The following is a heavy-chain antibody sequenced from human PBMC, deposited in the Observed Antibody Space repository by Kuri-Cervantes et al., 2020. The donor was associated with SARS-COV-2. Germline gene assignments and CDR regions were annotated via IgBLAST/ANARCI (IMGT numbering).Heavy chain of an antibody. CDR2: INPNSGGT. CDR1: GYTFIGYY. D-gene: IGHD6-6*01. Sequence: ASVKVSCKASGYTFIGYYMHWVRQAPGQGLEWMGWINPNSGGTNYAQKFQGRVTITTDESTSTAYMELSSLRSEDTAVYYCARGGVWSSSSAEYFQHWGQGTLVTVSS. J-gene: IGHJ1*01. CDR3: ARGGVWSSSSAEYFQH. V-gene: IGHV1-2*02.